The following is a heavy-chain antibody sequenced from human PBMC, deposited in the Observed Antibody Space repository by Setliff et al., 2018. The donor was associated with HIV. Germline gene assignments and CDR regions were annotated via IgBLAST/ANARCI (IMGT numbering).Heavy chain of an antibody. CDR1: GDSIDRYY. CDR2: IHDTGKT. CDR3: ARHTPNGAVGDFDF. V-gene: IGHV4-59*08. D-gene: IGHD3-10*01. J-gene: IGHJ4*02. Sequence: SETLSLTCTDSGDSIDRYYWSWIRQPPGRGLEWIAYIHDTGKTNSNPSLKSRVTISLDTTRNQFSLKLTSVTAADTAMYYCARHTPNGAVGDFDFWGQGTLVTVSS.